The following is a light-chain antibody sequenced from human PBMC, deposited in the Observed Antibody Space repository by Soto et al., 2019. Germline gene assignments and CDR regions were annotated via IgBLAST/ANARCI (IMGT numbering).Light chain of an antibody. J-gene: IGKJ1*01. V-gene: IGKV3-15*01. CDR3: QQRSNWT. CDR2: GAS. CDR1: QSVSIN. Sequence: RVMTQSPATLSVSPGERVTLSCRASQSVSINLAWYQQKPGQAPRVLIYGASTRATGIPARFSGAGSGAEFTLTISSLQSEDFAVYYCQQRSNWTFGQGTKVDIK.